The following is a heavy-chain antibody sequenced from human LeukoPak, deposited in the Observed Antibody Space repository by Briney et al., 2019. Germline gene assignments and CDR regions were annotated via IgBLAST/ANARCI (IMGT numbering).Heavy chain of an antibody. CDR3: ARDGGYNWNYGSDPNPYYYYYMDV. CDR2: INPSGGST. D-gene: IGHD1-7*01. Sequence: GASVKVSCKASGYTFTSYYMHWVRQPPRQGLEWMGIINPSGGSTSYAQKFQGRDTMTRDTSTSTVYMELSSLRSEDTAVYYCARDGGYNWNYGSDPNPYYYYYMDVWGKGTTVTVSS. J-gene: IGHJ6*03. CDR1: GYTFTSYY. V-gene: IGHV1-46*01.